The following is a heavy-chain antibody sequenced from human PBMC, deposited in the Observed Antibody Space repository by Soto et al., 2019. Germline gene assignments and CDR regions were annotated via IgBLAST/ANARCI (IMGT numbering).Heavy chain of an antibody. Sequence: DVQLLDSGGGLVQPGRSLRLSCAASGFTFSNYAMSWVRQAPGKGLEWVSTIRASGVTTFYADSARGRFTISRDNSKNTLSLQMNSLTADYTAIYYCAKGAIGRLDYWGQGTLVTVSS. D-gene: IGHD1-26*01. J-gene: IGHJ4*02. CDR3: AKGAIGRLDY. CDR1: GFTFSNYA. CDR2: IRASGVTT. V-gene: IGHV3-23*01.